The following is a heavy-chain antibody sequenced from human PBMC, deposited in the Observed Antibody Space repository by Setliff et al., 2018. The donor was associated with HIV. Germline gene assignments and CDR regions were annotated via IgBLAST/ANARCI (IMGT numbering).Heavy chain of an antibody. Sequence: GESLKISCTASGFTFSNYAMHWVRQAPGKGLEWVAVISYDGSNKYYADSVKGRFTISRDNSKNTLYLQMNSLRADDTAVYYCARNLYSSRWSPLDYWGQGQWSPSPQ. CDR2: ISYDGSNK. D-gene: IGHD6-13*01. V-gene: IGHV3-30-3*01. CDR1: GFTFSNYA. CDR3: ARNLYSSRWSPLDY. J-gene: IGHJ4*02.